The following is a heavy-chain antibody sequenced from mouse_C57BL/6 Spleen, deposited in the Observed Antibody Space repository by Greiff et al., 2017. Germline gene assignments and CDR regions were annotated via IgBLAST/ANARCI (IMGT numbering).Heavy chain of an antibody. V-gene: IGHV8-12*01. CDR3: TRESYYAMDY. CDR2: IDWDDDK. J-gene: IGHJ4*01. CDR1: GFSLSTSGMG. Sequence: QVTLKESGPGILQSSQTLSLTCSFSGFSLSTSGMGVSWIRQPSGKGLEWLAHIDWDDDKRYNPSLKSRLTLSKNTSRNQVFLNISSVDTADTATYYCTRESYYAMDYWGQGTSVTVSS.